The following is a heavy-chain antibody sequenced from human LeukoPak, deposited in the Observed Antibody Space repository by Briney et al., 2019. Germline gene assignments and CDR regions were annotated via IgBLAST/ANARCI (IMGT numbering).Heavy chain of an antibody. Sequence: GGSLRLSCAASGFTLSNAWMSWVRQAPGKGLEWVGRIKSKTDGGTTDYAAPVKGRFTISRDDSKNTLYLQMNSLKTEDTAVYYCTAPGIAVAGGRTDIWGQGTMVTVSS. CDR2: IKSKTDGGTT. J-gene: IGHJ3*02. CDR3: TAPGIAVAGGRTDI. CDR1: GFTLSNAW. D-gene: IGHD6-19*01. V-gene: IGHV3-15*01.